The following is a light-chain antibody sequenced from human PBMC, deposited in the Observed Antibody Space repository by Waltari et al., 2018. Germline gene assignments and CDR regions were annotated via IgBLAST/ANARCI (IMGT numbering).Light chain of an antibody. J-gene: IGKJ2*01. CDR1: QNVKKNNY. CDR2: DAS. Sequence: EIVLTQSPGTLSLSPGERATLSCRASQNVKKNNYLAWYPQKPGQAPRLLIYDASRRATGIPDRFSGSGSGTDFTLTISRLEPEDFAVYCCHQYGTSPRTFGLGTKLEIK. CDR3: HQYGTSPRT. V-gene: IGKV3-20*01.